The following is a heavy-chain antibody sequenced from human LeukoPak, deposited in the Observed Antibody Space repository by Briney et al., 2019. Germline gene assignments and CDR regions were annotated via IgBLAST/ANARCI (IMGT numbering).Heavy chain of an antibody. V-gene: IGHV4-59*06. D-gene: IGHD6-13*01. CDR2: IYHSGST. Sequence: ASETLSLTCTVSGGSISSYYWGWIRQPARKGLEWIGYIYHSGSTYYNPSLKSRVTISVDRSKNQFSLKLSSVTAADTAVYYCAREAIAAPYPDYWGRGTLVTVSS. J-gene: IGHJ4*02. CDR1: GGSISSYY. CDR3: AREAIAAPYPDY.